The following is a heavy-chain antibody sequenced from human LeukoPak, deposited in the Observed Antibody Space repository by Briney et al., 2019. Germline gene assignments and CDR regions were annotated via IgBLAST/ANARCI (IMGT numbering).Heavy chain of an antibody. Sequence: ASVKVSCKASGYTFTSYGISWVRQAPGQGLEWMGWISAYNGNTNYAQRLQGRVTMTTDTSTSTAYMELRSLRSDDTAVYYCARVPSPDYYDSSGYYYVLDFDYWGQGTLVTVSS. J-gene: IGHJ4*02. CDR2: ISAYNGNT. D-gene: IGHD3-22*01. CDR3: ARVPSPDYYDSSGYYYVLDFDY. CDR1: GYTFTSYG. V-gene: IGHV1-18*01.